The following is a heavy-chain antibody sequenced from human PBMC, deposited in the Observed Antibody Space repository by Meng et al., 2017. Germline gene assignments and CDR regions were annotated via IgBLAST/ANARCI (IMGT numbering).Heavy chain of an antibody. Sequence: QVHVGQSGGEVKKPGSSVKVSCKASGGTFSSYAISWVRQAPGQGLEWMGGIIPIFGTANYAQKFQGRVTITADESTSTAYMELSSLRSEDTAVYYCARDDYSNYLPFDYWGQGTLVTVSS. CDR2: IIPIFGTA. J-gene: IGHJ4*02. D-gene: IGHD4-11*01. CDR1: GGTFSSYA. V-gene: IGHV1-69*01. CDR3: ARDDYSNYLPFDY.